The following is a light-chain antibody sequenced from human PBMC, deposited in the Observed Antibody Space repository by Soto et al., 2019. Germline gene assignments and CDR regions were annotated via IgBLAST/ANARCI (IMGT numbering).Light chain of an antibody. Sequence: EIVLTQSPATLSLSPGERATLSCRASQSVSSYLAWYQQKPGQAPRLLIYDASNRATGIPARFSGSGSVTDFTLTISSLEPEDFAVYYCQQRSNWPRWTFGQGTKVEIE. CDR2: DAS. J-gene: IGKJ1*01. V-gene: IGKV3-11*01. CDR1: QSVSSY. CDR3: QQRSNWPRWT.